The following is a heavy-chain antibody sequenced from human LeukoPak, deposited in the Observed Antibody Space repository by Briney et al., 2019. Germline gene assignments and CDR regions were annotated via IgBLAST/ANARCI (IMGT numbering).Heavy chain of an antibody. CDR1: GYTFTSYD. D-gene: IGHD3-22*01. J-gene: IGHJ3*02. CDR2: MNPNSGNT. CDR3: ARGDYDSSGYYDAFDI. V-gene: IGHV1-8*01. Sequence: ASVKVSCKASGYTFTSYDINWVRQATGQGLEWMGWMNPNSGNTGYAQKFQGRVTMTRNTSISTAYMELSSLRSEDTAVYYCARGDYDSSGYYDAFDIWGQGTMVTVSS.